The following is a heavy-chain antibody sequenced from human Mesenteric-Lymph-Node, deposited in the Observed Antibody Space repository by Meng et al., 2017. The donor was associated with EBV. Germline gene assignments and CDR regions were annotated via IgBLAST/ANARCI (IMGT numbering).Heavy chain of an antibody. J-gene: IGHJ5*02. V-gene: IGHV1-69*06. Sequence: VTLVQSGAEVKKPGSSVKVSCRLSGGTFSDYAISWVRQSPGQGLEWMGGIIPIFGSANYAQKFQGRVTITADKSTSTAYMELSSLRSEDTAVYYCARATVTRNWFDPWGQGTLVTVSS. CDR1: GGTFSDYA. D-gene: IGHD4-11*01. CDR2: IIPIFGSA. CDR3: ARATVTRNWFDP.